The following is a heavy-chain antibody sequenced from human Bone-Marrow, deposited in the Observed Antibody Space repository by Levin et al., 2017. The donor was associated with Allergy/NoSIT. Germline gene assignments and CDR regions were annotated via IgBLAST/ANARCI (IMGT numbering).Heavy chain of an antibody. D-gene: IGHD6-19*01. CDR2: ISTTSKAR. Sequence: GGSLRLSCEASGFTFSIYEMIWVRQAPGKGLEWISYISTTSKARFYADSVKGRFTVSRDNANNSLYLDMTSLRVENTAFYFCARQRRAVADFGGQGTLVTVSS. V-gene: IGHV3-48*03. CDR1: GFTFSIYE. J-gene: IGHJ4*02. CDR3: ARQRRAVADF.